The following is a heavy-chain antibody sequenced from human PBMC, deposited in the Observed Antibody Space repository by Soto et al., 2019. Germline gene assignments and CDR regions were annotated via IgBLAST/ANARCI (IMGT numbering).Heavy chain of an antibody. J-gene: IGHJ4*02. D-gene: IGHD3-3*01. Sequence: GGSLRLSCAASGFTFDDYAMHWVRQAPGKGLEWVSGISWNSGSIGYADSVKGRFTISRDNAKNSLYLQMNSLRAEDTALYYCAKDSSYDFGSGYYNYWGQGTLVTVSS. CDR2: ISWNSGSI. V-gene: IGHV3-9*01. CDR3: AKDSSYDFGSGYYNY. CDR1: GFTFDDYA.